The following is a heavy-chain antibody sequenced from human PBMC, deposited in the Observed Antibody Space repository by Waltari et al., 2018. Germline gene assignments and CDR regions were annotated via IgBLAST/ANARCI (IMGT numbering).Heavy chain of an antibody. CDR3: AMTGRLGTGLPWD. Sequence: EVQLVESGGGLVQPGGSLRLSCEASGLAFSDYWVSWVRQAPGKGLEWVAKRKQDGSETFYVESVKVRFTISRDNAKNLLYLQMNSLRVEDTAVYFCAMTGRLGTGLPWDWGQGTLVTVSS. J-gene: IGHJ4*02. CDR2: RKQDGSET. D-gene: IGHD3-9*01. V-gene: IGHV3-7*01. CDR1: GLAFSDYW.